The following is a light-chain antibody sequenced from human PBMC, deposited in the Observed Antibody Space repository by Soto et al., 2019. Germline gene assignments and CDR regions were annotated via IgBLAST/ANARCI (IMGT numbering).Light chain of an antibody. V-gene: IGKV2-30*01. CDR1: QSLVNSDGSTY. Sequence: DVVMTQSPLSLPVTLGQPASISCRSSQSLVNSDGSTYLNWLQQRPGQSPRRLIYQVSKRDSGVPDRFSGSGSGTDFTLKISRVEAEDVGVYYCMQATHSPPYTFGGGTKVEIK. CDR3: MQATHSPPYT. CDR2: QVS. J-gene: IGKJ4*01.